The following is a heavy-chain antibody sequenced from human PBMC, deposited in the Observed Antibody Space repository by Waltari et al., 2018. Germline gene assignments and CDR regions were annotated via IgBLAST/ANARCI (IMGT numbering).Heavy chain of an antibody. CDR2: VFPSGSA. CDR1: GDSISSLSW. CDR3: AKISLHREGYS. D-gene: IGHD2-15*01. J-gene: IGHJ4*02. V-gene: IGHV4-4*02. Sequence: QLQESGPGLVESSGTLSLTCTVSGDSISSLSWWTWVRQPPGKGLEWIGEVFPSGSANYSPSLKSRVTLSVDKSTNQFFLTLNSVTAADTAMYYCAKISLHREGYSWGQGTLVTV.